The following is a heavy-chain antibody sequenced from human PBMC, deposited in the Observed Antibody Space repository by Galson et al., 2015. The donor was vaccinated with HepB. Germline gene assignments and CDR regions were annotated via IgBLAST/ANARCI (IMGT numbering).Heavy chain of an antibody. D-gene: IGHD4-23*01. Sequence: SLRLSCAASGFTFSIYGMTWVRQAPGRGLEWVSSISTSSTYIYYADSLKGRLTISRDNAKNSLYLQMNSLRVEDTALYFCARSEGYGGKGEFDHWGQGTLVTVSS. CDR1: GFTFSIYG. J-gene: IGHJ4*02. CDR3: ARSEGYGGKGEFDH. CDR2: ISTSSTYI. V-gene: IGHV3-21*01.